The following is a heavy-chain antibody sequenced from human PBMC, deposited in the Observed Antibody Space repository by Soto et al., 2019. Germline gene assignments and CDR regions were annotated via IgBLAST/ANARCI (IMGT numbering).Heavy chain of an antibody. CDR1: GFTFSHYW. V-gene: IGHV3-74*01. Sequence: DVQLVESGGGSVQPGGSLRLSCAVSGFTFSHYWMHWVRQAPGKGLACVSRLNQDGSDTNYADSVKGRFTVSRDNAKNTLYLQMNNLRVEDIGLYFCVRGTNDWPGMDVWGQGTTVTVS. J-gene: IGHJ6*02. CDR2: LNQDGSDT. D-gene: IGHD3-9*01. CDR3: VRGTNDWPGMDV.